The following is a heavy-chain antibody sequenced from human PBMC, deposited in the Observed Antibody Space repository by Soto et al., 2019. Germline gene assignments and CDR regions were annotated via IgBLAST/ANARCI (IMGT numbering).Heavy chain of an antibody. D-gene: IGHD1-1*01. Sequence: QVHLQESGPGLVAPSGPLSLTCTLSGGSVRAPDWWNGVRQSPDKGLEWIAEVHIAGHSNYNTSLRSRVSVSRASSKNQFYLNLNSVPAADTAIYYCARVRQGCSANNCYFDPWGQGTQVTISS. J-gene: IGHJ5*01. CDR1: GGSVRAPDW. V-gene: IGHV4-4*02. CDR3: ARVRQGCSANNCYFDP. CDR2: VHIAGHS.